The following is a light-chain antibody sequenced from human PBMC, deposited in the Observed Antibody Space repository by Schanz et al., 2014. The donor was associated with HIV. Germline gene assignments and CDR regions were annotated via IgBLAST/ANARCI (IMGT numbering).Light chain of an antibody. CDR1: SGTIASDY. CDR3: QSSDVRSPVV. Sequence: NFMLTQPHSVSESPGNTVTISCTRSSGTIASDYVQWYQQRPGSAPTIVIDDNDQRPSGVPNRFSGSIDRTSNSASLTISRLESDDEADYFWQSSDVRSPVVFGGGTKVTVL. V-gene: IGLV6-57*04. J-gene: IGLJ2*01. CDR2: DND.